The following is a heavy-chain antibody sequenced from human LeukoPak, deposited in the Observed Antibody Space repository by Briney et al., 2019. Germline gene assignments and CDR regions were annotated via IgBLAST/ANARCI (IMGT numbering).Heavy chain of an antibody. Sequence: SETLSLTCTVSGGSISSYYWTWIRQPPGKGLEWIGYIYYSGNTNYNPSLKSRVTISLDTSRNQFSLKLSSVTAADTAVYYCARRARATTGGDYFDYWGQGTLVTVSS. CDR2: IYYSGNT. J-gene: IGHJ4*02. D-gene: IGHD1-1*01. CDR3: ARRARATTGGDYFDY. V-gene: IGHV4-59*08. CDR1: GGSISSYY.